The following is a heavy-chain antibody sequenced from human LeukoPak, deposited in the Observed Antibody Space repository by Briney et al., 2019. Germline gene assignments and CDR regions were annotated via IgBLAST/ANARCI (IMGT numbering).Heavy chain of an antibody. J-gene: IGHJ4*02. Sequence: ASVKVSCKVSGYTLTELSMHWVRQAPGKGLEWMGGFDPEDGETIYAQKFQGRLTMTSDTSASTLYMELNSLRSEDTAVYYCARSGDSWSCDNWGQGTLVTVSS. D-gene: IGHD3-10*01. CDR1: GYTLTELS. V-gene: IGHV1-24*01. CDR2: FDPEDGET. CDR3: ARSGDSWSCDN.